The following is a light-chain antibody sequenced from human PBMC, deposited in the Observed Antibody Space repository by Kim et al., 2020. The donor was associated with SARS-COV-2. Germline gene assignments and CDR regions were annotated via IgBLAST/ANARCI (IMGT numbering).Light chain of an antibody. CDR1: SSNIGSNI. Sequence: QSVLTQPPSASGTPGQRVTISCSGSSSNIGSNIVNWYQQLPGTAPKLLIYGDNQRPSGVPDRFSGSKSGTAASLVISGLQSEDGADYYCAACDDSLTHWLFGGGTQLTVL. V-gene: IGLV1-44*01. J-gene: IGLJ3*02. CDR3: AACDDSLTHWL. CDR2: GDN.